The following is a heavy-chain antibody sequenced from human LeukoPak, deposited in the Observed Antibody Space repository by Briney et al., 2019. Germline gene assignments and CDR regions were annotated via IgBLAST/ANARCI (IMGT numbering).Heavy chain of an antibody. V-gene: IGHV3-7*01. CDR3: VREAYDDFWSGSWRYYYYMDV. CDR2: IKKDGSEK. CDR1: GFSVSAIY. D-gene: IGHD3-3*01. Sequence: PGGSLRLSCTVSGFSVSAIYLSWVRQAPGKGLEWVANIKKDGSEKFYVDSVKGRFTISRDNAKNSLYLQMSSLRAEDTAVYYCVREAYDDFWSGSWRYYYYMDVWGKGITVTVSS. J-gene: IGHJ6*03.